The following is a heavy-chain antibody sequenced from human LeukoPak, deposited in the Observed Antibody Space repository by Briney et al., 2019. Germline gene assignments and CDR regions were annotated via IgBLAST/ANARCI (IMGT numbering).Heavy chain of an antibody. J-gene: IGHJ4*02. CDR1: GGSFSGYY. CDR3: ARGRGSPRILKSYFDY. Sequence: PSETLSPTCAVYGGSFSGYYWSWIRQPPGKGLEWIGEINRSGSTNYNPSLKSRVTISVDTSKNQFSLKLSSVTAADTAVYYCARGRGSPRILKSYFDYWGQGTLVTVSS. V-gene: IGHV4-34*01. D-gene: IGHD5-12*01. CDR2: INRSGST.